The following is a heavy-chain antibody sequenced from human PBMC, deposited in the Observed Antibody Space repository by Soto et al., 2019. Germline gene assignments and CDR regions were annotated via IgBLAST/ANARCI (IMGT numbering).Heavy chain of an antibody. D-gene: IGHD2-15*01. J-gene: IGHJ5*02. Sequence: ASVKVSCKASGYTFTSYDINWVRQATGQGLEWMGWMNPNSGNTGYAQKFQGRATMTRNTSISTAYMELSSLRSEDTAVYYCARGRSGGSRYTRYNWFDPWGQGTLVTVSS. CDR2: MNPNSGNT. V-gene: IGHV1-8*01. CDR3: ARGRSGGSRYTRYNWFDP. CDR1: GYTFTSYD.